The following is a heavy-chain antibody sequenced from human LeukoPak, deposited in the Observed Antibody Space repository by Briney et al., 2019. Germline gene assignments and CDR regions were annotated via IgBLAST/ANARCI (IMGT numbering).Heavy chain of an antibody. D-gene: IGHD6-25*01. J-gene: IGHJ4*02. Sequence: SSETLSFTCTVSGGSISSYYWSWIRQPAGKGLEWIGRFYTSGSTHYNPSLKSRVTMSIDTSKNQFSLKLSSVTAADTAVYYCARDTRLHYYFDYWGQGTLVTVSS. CDR3: ARDTRLHYYFDY. V-gene: IGHV4-4*07. CDR2: FYTSGST. CDR1: GGSISSYY.